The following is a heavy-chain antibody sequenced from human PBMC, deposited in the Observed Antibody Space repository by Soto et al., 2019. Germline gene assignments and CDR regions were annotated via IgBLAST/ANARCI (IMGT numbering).Heavy chain of an antibody. J-gene: IGHJ6*02. CDR1: GGSISSYY. Sequence: SETLSLTCTVSGGSISSYYWSWIRQPTGKGLEWIGYIYYSGSTNYNPSLKSRVTISVDTSKNQFSLKLSSVTAADTAVYYCARESGCSGGSCYPSPSMDVWGQGTTVTVSS. CDR2: IYYSGST. V-gene: IGHV4-59*01. CDR3: ARESGCSGGSCYPSPSMDV. D-gene: IGHD2-15*01.